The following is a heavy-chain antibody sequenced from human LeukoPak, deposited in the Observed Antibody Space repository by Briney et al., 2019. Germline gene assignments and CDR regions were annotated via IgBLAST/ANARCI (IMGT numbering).Heavy chain of an antibody. CDR1: GGSISSYY. CDR2: IYYSGRT. V-gene: IGHV4-59*01. D-gene: IGHD6-13*01. CDR3: ARETGYSSSWFDY. J-gene: IGHJ4*02. Sequence: PSETLSLTCTVSGGSISSYYWSWIRQPPGKGLEWIGYIYYSGRTNYNPSLKSRVTISVDTSKNQFSLKLSSVTAADTAVYYCARETGYSSSWFDYWGQGTLVTVSS.